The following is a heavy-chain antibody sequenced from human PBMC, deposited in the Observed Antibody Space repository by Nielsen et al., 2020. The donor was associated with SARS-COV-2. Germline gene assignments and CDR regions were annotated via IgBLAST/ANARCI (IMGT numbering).Heavy chain of an antibody. Sequence: ASVKVSCRASGYTFTSYGISWVRQAPGQGLEWMGWISAYNGNTNYAQKLQGRVTMTTDTSTSTAYMELRSLRSDDTAVYYCARGLSGWYGPVWYYYMDVWGKGTTVTVSS. V-gene: IGHV1-18*04. J-gene: IGHJ6*03. D-gene: IGHD6-19*01. CDR1: GYTFTSYG. CDR2: ISAYNGNT. CDR3: ARGLSGWYGPVWYYYMDV.